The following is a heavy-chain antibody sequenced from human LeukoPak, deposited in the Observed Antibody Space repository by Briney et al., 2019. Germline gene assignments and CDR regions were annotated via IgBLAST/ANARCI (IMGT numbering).Heavy chain of an antibody. V-gene: IGHV3-21*01. CDR1: GFTFRRYG. CDR2: ISRRSTYI. J-gene: IGHJ5*02. D-gene: IGHD1-26*01. Sequence: GGSLRLSCAASGFTFRRYGMTWVRQAPGKGLEWVSSISRRSTYIYYADSVKGRFTISKDNAKNSLYLQMDSLRAEDTAVYYCARAQVGYNWFDPWGQGTLVTVSS. CDR3: ARAQVGYNWFDP.